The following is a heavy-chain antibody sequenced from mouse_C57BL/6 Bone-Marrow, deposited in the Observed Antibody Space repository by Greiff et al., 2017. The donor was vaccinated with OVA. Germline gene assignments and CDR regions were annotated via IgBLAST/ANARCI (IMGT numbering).Heavy chain of an antibody. V-gene: IGHV1-53*01. D-gene: IGHD3-2*02. J-gene: IGHJ2*01. Sequence: QVQLKQPGTELVKPGASVKLSCKASGYTFTSYWMHWVKQRPGQGLEWIGNINPSNGGTNYNEKFKSKATLTVDKSSSTAYMQLSSLTSEDSAVYYCARGQLRLKRHFDYWGQGTTLTVSS. CDR3: ARGQLRLKRHFDY. CDR2: INPSNGGT. CDR1: GYTFTSYW.